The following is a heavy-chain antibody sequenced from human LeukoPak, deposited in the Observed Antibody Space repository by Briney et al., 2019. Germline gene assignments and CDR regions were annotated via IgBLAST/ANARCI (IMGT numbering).Heavy chain of an antibody. CDR3: AKKARIAAAGRNDY. D-gene: IGHD6-13*01. CDR1: GFTFSSYA. Sequence: AGGSLRLSCAASGFTFSSYAMSWVRQAPGKGLEWVSAISDSGGSTYYADSVKGRFTISRDNSKNTLYLQMNSLRAEDTAVYYCAKKARIAAAGRNDYWGQGTLVTVSS. V-gene: IGHV3-23*01. CDR2: ISDSGGST. J-gene: IGHJ4*02.